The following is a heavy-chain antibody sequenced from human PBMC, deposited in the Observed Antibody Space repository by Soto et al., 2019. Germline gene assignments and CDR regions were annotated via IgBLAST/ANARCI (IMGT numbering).Heavy chain of an antibody. CDR1: GDSISSPNW. J-gene: IGHJ4*02. CDR3: AREGFDHRPDY. Sequence: QVQLQESGPGLVKPSETLSLTCAVSGDSISSPNWWSWYRQTPGKGLELIGEMFASGSSNYNPSLTGRVTISLDTSKNPFSLKLTSLTAADTAIYYCAREGFDHRPDYWGQGIPVTVSS. V-gene: IGHV4-4*02. CDR2: MFASGSS.